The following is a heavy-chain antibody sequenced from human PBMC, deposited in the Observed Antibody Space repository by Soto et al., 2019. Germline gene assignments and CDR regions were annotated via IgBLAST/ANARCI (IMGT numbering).Heavy chain of an antibody. J-gene: IGHJ4*02. Sequence: QVQLVQSGAEVKKPGSSVKVSCKASGGTFSSYAISWVRQAPGQGLEWMGGIIPIFGTANYAQKFKGRVTITADESTSTAYMELSSLRSEDTSVYYCATDGDCTNGVCPAYCFDYWGQGPLVTVSS. CDR3: ATDGDCTNGVCPAYCFDY. CDR2: IIPIFGTA. D-gene: IGHD2-8*01. CDR1: GGTFSSYA. V-gene: IGHV1-69*12.